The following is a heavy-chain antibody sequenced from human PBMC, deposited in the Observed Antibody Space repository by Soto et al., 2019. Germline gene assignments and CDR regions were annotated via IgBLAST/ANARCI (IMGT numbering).Heavy chain of an antibody. D-gene: IGHD6-13*01. V-gene: IGHV6-1*01. CDR3: ARVGRIAAAGPNYYYYGMDV. J-gene: IGHJ6*02. CDR2: TYYRSKWYN. Sequence: PSQTLSLTCAISGDSVSSNSAAWNWIRQSPSRGLEWLGRTYYRSKWYNDYAVSVKSRITINPDTSKNQFSLQLNSVTPEDTAVYYCARVGRIAAAGPNYYYYGMDVWGQGTTVTSP. CDR1: GDSVSSNSAA.